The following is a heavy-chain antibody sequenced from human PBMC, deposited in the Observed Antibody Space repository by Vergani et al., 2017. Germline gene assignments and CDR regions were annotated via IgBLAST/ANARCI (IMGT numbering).Heavy chain of an antibody. CDR2: IIPIFGTA. J-gene: IGHJ6*02. CDR1: GGTFSSYA. D-gene: IGHD3-10*01. V-gene: IGHV1-69*18. CDR3: ASGRALLGGTHDYYYYGMDV. Sequence: QVQLVQSGAEVKKPGSSVKVSCKASGGTFSSYAISWVRQAPGQGLEWMGRIIPIFGTANYAQKFQGRVTITADESTSTAYMERSSLRSEDTAVYYCASGRALLGGTHDYYYYGMDVWGQGTTVTVSS.